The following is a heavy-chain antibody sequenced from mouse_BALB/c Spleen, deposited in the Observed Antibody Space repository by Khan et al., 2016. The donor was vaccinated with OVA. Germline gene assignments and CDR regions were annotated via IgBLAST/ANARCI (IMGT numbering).Heavy chain of an antibody. CDR2: ISYSCST. CDR1: GYSITSEYA. V-gene: IGHV3-2*02. Sequence: EVQLVESGPGLVKPSQSPSLICTFTGYSITSEYAWNWVRQFPGNKLEWLGYISYSCSTNYNPSLKSRISITRDTSKNQFFLQLNSVTSEDTATYYCARKDYYDYDPFPYWGQGTLVTVSA. D-gene: IGHD2-4*01. CDR3: ARKDYYDYDPFPY. J-gene: IGHJ3*01.